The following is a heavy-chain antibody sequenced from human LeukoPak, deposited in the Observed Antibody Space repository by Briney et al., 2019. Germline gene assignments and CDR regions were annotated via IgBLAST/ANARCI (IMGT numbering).Heavy chain of an antibody. J-gene: IGHJ6*03. D-gene: IGHD3-16*01. CDR1: GFTFSSYS. V-gene: IGHV3-21*01. CDR3: ARDGGWDGLYYYYYYMDV. CDR2: ISSSSSYI. Sequence: PGGSLRLSCAASGFTFSSYSMNWVRQAPGKGLEWVSSISSSSSYIYYADSVKGRFTISRDNAKNSLYLQMNSLRAEDTAVYYCARDGGWDGLYYYYYYMDVWGKGTTVTVSS.